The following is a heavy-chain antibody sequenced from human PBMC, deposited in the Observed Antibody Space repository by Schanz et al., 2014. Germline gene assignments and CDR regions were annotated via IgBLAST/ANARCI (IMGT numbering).Heavy chain of an antibody. Sequence: EVQLVESGGGLVQPGGSLRLSCAASGFTFDKYAMHWVRQAPGKGLEWVARINSVGSNTDYADSVKGRFTISSDNSKSTLYLQMNSLRVEDTAVYFCVSQTGSPNYWGQGTLVTVSS. CDR2: INSVGSNT. V-gene: IGHV3-74*02. CDR3: VSQTGSPNY. J-gene: IGHJ4*02. D-gene: IGHD6-13*01. CDR1: GFTFDKYA.